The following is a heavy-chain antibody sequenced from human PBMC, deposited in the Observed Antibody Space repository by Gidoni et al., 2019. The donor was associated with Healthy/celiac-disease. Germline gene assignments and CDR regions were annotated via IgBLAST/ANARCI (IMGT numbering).Heavy chain of an antibody. CDR3: AKDSSRIAARQGAFDI. CDR2: ISGSGGST. J-gene: IGHJ3*02. Sequence: EVQLLESGGGLVQPGGSLRLSCAASGFTFSRYAMSWVRQAPGKGLEWVSAISGSGGSTYYADSVKGRFTISRDNSKNTLYLQMNSLRAEDTAVYYCAKDSSRIAARQGAFDIWGQGTMVTVSS. D-gene: IGHD6-6*01. CDR1: GFTFSRYA. V-gene: IGHV3-23*01.